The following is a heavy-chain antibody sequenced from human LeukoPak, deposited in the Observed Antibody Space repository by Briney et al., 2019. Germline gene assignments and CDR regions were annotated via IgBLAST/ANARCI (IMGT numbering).Heavy chain of an antibody. D-gene: IGHD6-6*01. CDR2: ISAYNGNT. J-gene: IGHJ3*02. V-gene: IGHV1-18*01. CDR3: ARVTQLAERAFDI. CDR1: GYTFTSYG. Sequence: ASVKVSCKASGYTFTSYGISWVRQAPGQGLGWMGWISAYNGNTNYAQKLQGRVTRTTDTSTSPAYMELRSLRSDDTAVYYCARVTQLAERAFDIWGQGTMVTVSS.